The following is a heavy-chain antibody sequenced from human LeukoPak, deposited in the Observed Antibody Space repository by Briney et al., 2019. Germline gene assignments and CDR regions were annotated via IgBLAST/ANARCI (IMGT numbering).Heavy chain of an antibody. V-gene: IGHV3-30*03. J-gene: IGHJ4*02. D-gene: IGHD3-22*01. CDR2: ISYDGSNK. CDR3: AREDYYDSSGYYYETGWIDY. Sequence: GGSLRLSCAASGFTFSSYGMHWVRQAPGKGLEWVAVISYDGSNKYYADSVKGRFTISRDNSKNTLYLQMNSLRAEDTAVYYCAREDYYDSSGYYYETGWIDYWGQGTLVTVSS. CDR1: GFTFSSYG.